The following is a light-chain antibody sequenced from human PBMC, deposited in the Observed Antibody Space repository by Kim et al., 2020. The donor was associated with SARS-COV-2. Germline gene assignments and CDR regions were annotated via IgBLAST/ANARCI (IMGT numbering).Light chain of an antibody. CDR2: GDN. J-gene: IGLJ3*02. V-gene: IGLV1-44*01. Sequence: GQSVTISCSGSSSNLGSNPVNWFQHLPGTAPRLLIYGDNQRPSGVPDRFSASKSGTSASLAISGLQSEDETYYYCATWDDSLNGGVFGGGTQLTVL. CDR1: SSNLGSNP. CDR3: ATWDDSLNGGV.